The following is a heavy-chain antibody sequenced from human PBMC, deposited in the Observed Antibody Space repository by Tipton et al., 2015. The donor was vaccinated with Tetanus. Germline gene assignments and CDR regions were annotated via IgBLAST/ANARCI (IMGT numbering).Heavy chain of an antibody. CDR2: TYYASKWVN. CDR3: VRGQVSAMDV. Sequence: LVKPTQTLSLTCAISGDSVSRNNIAWNWIRQSPSRGLEWLGRTYYASKWVNNYAASVNSRLNINPDTSKNQFSLHLSSVTPEDSAVYYCVRGQVSAMDVWGQGTTVIVSS. J-gene: IGHJ6*02. CDR1: GDSVSRNNIA. V-gene: IGHV6-1*01.